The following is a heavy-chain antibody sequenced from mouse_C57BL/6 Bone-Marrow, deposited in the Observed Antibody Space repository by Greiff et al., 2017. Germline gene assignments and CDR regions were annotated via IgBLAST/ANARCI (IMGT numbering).Heavy chain of an antibody. Sequence: EVKVEESGAELVRPGASVKLSCTASGFNIKDDYMHWVKQRPEQGLEWIGWIDPENGDTEYASKFQGKATITADTSSNTAYLQLSSLTSEDAAVYYCTRYVITTGHWGQGTTLTVSS. J-gene: IGHJ2*01. CDR3: TRYVITTGH. CDR2: IDPENGDT. D-gene: IGHD1-1*01. V-gene: IGHV14-4*01. CDR1: GFNIKDDY.